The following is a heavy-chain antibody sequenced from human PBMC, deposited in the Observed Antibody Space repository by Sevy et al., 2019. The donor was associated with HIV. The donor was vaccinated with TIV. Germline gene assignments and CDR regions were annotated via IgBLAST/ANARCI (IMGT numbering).Heavy chain of an antibody. Sequence: ASVKVSCKVSGYTLTEFSTHWVRQAPGKGLEWMGRFDPENGETIYAQKFKGRVTLTEVTSTDIAYMELRSLKSEDAAVYYCAKTREYYQYNSGYLDFWGQETLVTVSS. CDR2: FDPENGET. D-gene: IGHD3-22*01. CDR1: GYTLTEFS. CDR3: AKTREYYQYNSGYLDF. J-gene: IGHJ4*02. V-gene: IGHV1-24*01.